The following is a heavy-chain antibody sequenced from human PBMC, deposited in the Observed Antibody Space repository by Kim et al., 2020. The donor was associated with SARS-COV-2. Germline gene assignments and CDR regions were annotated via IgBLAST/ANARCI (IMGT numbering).Heavy chain of an antibody. V-gene: IGHV1-18*01. CDR1: GYTFSNYG. Sequence: ASVKVSFKASGYTFSNYGISWVRLAPGQGLEWMGWISGSNGATKYAQKLQGRVTMTTDTSADTAYMELRSLRSDDTALYYCARAHYSTNSPFFYWGQGTLVPVSS. D-gene: IGHD2-8*01. CDR2: ISGSNGAT. CDR3: ARAHYSTNSPFFY. J-gene: IGHJ4*02.